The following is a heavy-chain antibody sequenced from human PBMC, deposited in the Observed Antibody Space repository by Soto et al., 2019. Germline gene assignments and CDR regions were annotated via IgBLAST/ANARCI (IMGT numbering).Heavy chain of an antibody. Sequence: PSETLSLTCTVSSGSINSFYWAWMRQPAGKGLEWIGRIHSSGTTNYNPSLSSRVTMSVDPSKNQFSLRLTSVTAADTAVYYCARDRIIGTSHSDYWGQGILVTVSS. CDR2: IHSSGTT. CDR3: ARDRIIGTSHSDY. D-gene: IGHD1-7*01. J-gene: IGHJ4*02. V-gene: IGHV4-4*07. CDR1: SGSINSFY.